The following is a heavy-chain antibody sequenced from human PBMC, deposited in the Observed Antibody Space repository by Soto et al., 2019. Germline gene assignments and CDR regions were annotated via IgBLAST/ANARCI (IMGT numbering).Heavy chain of an antibody. V-gene: IGHV1-69*12. CDR1: GGTFSSYA. J-gene: IGHJ2*01. CDR3: ARARYCSGGSCYPTDSWYFDL. CDR2: IIPIFGTA. Sequence: QVQLVQSGAEVKKPGSSVKVSCKASGGTFSSYAISWVRQAPGQGLEWMGGIIPIFGTANYAQKFQGRVTITADESTSTAYRELSSLRSEDTAVYYCARARYCSGGSCYPTDSWYFDLWGRGTLVTVSS. D-gene: IGHD2-15*01.